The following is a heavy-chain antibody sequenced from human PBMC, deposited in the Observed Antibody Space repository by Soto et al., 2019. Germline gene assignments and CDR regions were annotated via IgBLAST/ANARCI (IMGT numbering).Heavy chain of an antibody. Sequence: GGSLRLSCAASGFSFSSYGMSWVRQAPGKGLEWVSAISSSGGTTSYADSVKGRFTISRDDSKNTLSLQMNSLRAEDTAVYYCARDQNYYDSSGHWTSGTDYWGQGTLVTVSS. V-gene: IGHV3-23*01. D-gene: IGHD3-22*01. CDR1: GFSFSSYG. CDR3: ARDQNYYDSSGHWTSGTDY. J-gene: IGHJ4*02. CDR2: ISSSGGTT.